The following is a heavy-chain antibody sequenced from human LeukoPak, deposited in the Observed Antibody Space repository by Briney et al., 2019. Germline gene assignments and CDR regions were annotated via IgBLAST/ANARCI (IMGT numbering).Heavy chain of an antibody. Sequence: GGSLRLSCAASGFTFSSYAMHCVRQAPGKGLEWVAVISYDGSNKYYADSVKGRFTISRDNSKNTLYLQMNSLRAEDTAVYYCARDVFCSGGIGYWGRGTLVTVSS. J-gene: IGHJ2*01. CDR2: ISYDGSNK. D-gene: IGHD3-10*02. CDR3: ARDVFCSGGIGY. V-gene: IGHV3-30-3*01. CDR1: GFTFSSYA.